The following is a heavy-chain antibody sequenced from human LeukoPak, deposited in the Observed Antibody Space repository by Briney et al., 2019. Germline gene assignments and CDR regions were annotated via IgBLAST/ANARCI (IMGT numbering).Heavy chain of an antibody. CDR2: MNPNSGNT. V-gene: IGHV1-8*03. CDR1: GYTFTSYD. J-gene: IGHJ4*02. Sequence: ASVKVSCKASGYTFTSYDINWVRQATGQGLEWMGWMNPNSGNTGYAQKFQGRVTITRNTSISTAYMELSSLRSEDTGVYYCARNALRFLEWLSPRFDYWGQGTLVTVSS. CDR3: ARNALRFLEWLSPRFDY. D-gene: IGHD3-3*01.